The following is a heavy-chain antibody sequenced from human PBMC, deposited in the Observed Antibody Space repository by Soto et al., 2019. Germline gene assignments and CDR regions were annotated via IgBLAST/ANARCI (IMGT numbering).Heavy chain of an antibody. V-gene: IGHV3-23*01. CDR1: GFTFNSYA. CDR3: ARGGLSVLYIDY. CDR2: ISSSGVST. Sequence: EVQLLEYGGGLVQPGGSLRLSCAASGFTFNSYAMSWVRQAPGKGLEWVSGISSSGVSTFYADSVKGRFTISRDNSKNTLYLRMNSLRAEDTAAYYWARGGLSVLYIDYWGQRTLVTVSP. D-gene: IGHD2-8*02. J-gene: IGHJ4*02.